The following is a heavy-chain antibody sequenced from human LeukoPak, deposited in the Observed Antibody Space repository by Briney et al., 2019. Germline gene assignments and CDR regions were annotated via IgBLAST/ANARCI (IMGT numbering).Heavy chain of an antibody. V-gene: IGHV1-2*02. CDR3: ARDRKGWPNYYYYYMDV. J-gene: IGHJ6*03. Sequence: ASVKVSCKASGYTFTGYYMHWVRQAPGQGLEWMGWINPNSGGTNYAQKFQGRVTMTRDTSISTAYMELSRLRSDDTAVYYCARDRKGWPNYYYYYMDVWGKGTTVTVSS. CDR1: GYTFTGYY. D-gene: IGHD2-15*01. CDR2: INPNSGGT.